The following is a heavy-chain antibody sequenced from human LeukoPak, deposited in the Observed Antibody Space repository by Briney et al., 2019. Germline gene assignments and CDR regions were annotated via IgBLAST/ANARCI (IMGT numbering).Heavy chain of an antibody. V-gene: IGHV4-59*01. Sequence: SETLSLTCTVSGGSISSYYWSWIRQPPGKGLEWIGYIYYSGSTNYNPSLKSRVTISVDTSKNQFSLKLSSATAADTAVYYCTSWDQGLGYWGQGTLVTVSS. CDR3: TSWDQGLGY. CDR1: GGSISSYY. CDR2: IYYSGST. D-gene: IGHD1-26*01. J-gene: IGHJ4*02.